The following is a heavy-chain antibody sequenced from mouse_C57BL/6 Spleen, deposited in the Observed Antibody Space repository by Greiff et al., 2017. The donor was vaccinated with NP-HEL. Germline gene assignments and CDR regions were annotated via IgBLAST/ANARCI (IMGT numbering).Heavy chain of an antibody. J-gene: IGHJ4*01. CDR1: GYTFTSYW. CDR2: IDPSASET. CDR3: ARYSNYDAMDY. D-gene: IGHD2-5*01. V-gene: IGHV1-52*01. Sequence: VQLQQPGAELVRPGSSFPLSFPSSGYTFTSYWMHWVKQRPIQGLEWIGNIDPSASETHYNQKFKDKATLTVDKSSSTAYMQRSSLTSEDSAVYYCARYSNYDAMDYWGQGTSVTVSS.